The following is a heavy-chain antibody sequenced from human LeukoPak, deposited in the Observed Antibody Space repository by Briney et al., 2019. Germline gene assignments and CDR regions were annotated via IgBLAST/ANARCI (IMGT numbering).Heavy chain of an antibody. Sequence: SETLSLTCTVSGGSISSGSYYWSWIRQPAGKGLEWIGRIYTSGSTNYNPSLKSRVTISVDTSKNQFSLKLSSVTAADTAVYYCAREVAAGPSYYYYMDVWGKGTTVTISS. CDR2: IYTSGST. D-gene: IGHD6-6*01. CDR3: AREVAAGPSYYYYMDV. V-gene: IGHV4-61*02. J-gene: IGHJ6*03. CDR1: GGSISSGSYY.